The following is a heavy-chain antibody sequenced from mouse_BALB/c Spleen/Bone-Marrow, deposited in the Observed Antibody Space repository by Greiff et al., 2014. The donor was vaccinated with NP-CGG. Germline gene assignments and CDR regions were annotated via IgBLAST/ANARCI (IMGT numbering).Heavy chain of an antibody. CDR1: DYTFTSYW. Sequence: QVQLQQSGAELAKPGASVKMSCKASDYTFTSYWMHWVKQRPGQGLEWIGYIYPSTGYTEYNQKFKDKVTLTADKSSSTAYMQLSSLTSEDSAVYYCARDDYAYWGQGTLVTVSA. J-gene: IGHJ3*01. CDR3: ARDDYAY. V-gene: IGHV1-7*01. CDR2: IYPSTGYT. D-gene: IGHD2-4*01.